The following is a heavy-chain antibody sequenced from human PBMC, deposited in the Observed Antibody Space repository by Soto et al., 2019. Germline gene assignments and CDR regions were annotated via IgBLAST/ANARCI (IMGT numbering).Heavy chain of an antibody. D-gene: IGHD3-3*01. CDR3: ARLFRAVYNAVEY. J-gene: IGHJ4*02. V-gene: IGHV4-39*01. CDR2: IYYSGST. Sequence: PSETLSLTCTLFGGSISSSSYYWAWIRQPPGKGLEWIGSIYYSGSTYYNPSLKSRVTISVDTSKNQFSLKLSSVTAADTAVYFCARLFRAVYNAVEYWGQGALVSVS. CDR1: GGSISSSSYY.